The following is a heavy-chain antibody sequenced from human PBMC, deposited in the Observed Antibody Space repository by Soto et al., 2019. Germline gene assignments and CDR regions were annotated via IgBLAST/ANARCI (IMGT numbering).Heavy chain of an antibody. J-gene: IGHJ6*02. CDR2: IIPIFGTA. CDR1: GGTFSSYA. Sequence: QVQLVQSGAEVKKPGSSVKVSCKASGGTFSSYAISWVRQATGQGLEWMGGIIPIFGTANYAQKFQGRVTSTADKSTSKDDMELRRLRSEDTAVYYCARGTIVVVPAAMTNGYYYGMDVWGPGTPVTVAS. V-gene: IGHV1-69*06. D-gene: IGHD2-2*01. CDR3: ARGTIVVVPAAMTNGYYYGMDV.